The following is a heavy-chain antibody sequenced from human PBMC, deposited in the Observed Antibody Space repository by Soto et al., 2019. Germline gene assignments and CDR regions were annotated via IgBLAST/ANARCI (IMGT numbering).Heavy chain of an antibody. Sequence: EVQLVESGGGLVQPGGSLKLSCVASGFSFSAAAMHWVRQASGKGLEWVGRIRSKANNFATAYAASVNGRFTISRDGSKNTAYLQMNSLKTEDTAVYFCAGPGYSNSWYEDYFDYWGQGTLVTVSS. J-gene: IGHJ4*02. CDR2: IRSKANNFAT. CDR1: GFSFSAAA. CDR3: AGPGYSNSWYEDYFDY. D-gene: IGHD6-13*01. V-gene: IGHV3-73*02.